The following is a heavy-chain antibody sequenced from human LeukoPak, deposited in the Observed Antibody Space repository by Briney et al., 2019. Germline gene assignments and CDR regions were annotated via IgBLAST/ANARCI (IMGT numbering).Heavy chain of an antibody. CDR2: IIPIFGTA. CDR1: GGTFSSYA. V-gene: IGHV1-69*05. D-gene: IGHD6-19*01. CDR3: ASGQGIAVADPFDY. Sequence: SVKVSSKASGGTFSSYAISWVRQAPGQGLEWMGGIIPIFGTANYAQKFQGRVTITTDESTSTAYMELSSLRSEDTAVYYCASGQGIAVADPFDYWGQGTLVTVSS. J-gene: IGHJ4*02.